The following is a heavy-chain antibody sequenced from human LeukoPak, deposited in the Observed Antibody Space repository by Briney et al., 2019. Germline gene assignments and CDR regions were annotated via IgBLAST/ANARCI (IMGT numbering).Heavy chain of an antibody. Sequence: PSQTLSLTCTVSGGSISRDGYYWSWIRQHPGKGLEWIGYIYYSGSTYYNPSLKSRVTISVDTSKNQFSLKLSSVTAADTAVYHCARDLVRDHLGGVGPIFDLWGRGTLVTVSS. CDR3: ARDLVRDHLGGVGPIFDL. J-gene: IGHJ2*01. CDR2: IYYSGST. CDR1: GGSISRDGYY. D-gene: IGHD3-10*01. V-gene: IGHV4-31*03.